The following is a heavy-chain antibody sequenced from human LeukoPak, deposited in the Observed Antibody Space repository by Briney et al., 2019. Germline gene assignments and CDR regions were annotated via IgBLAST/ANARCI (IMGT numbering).Heavy chain of an antibody. V-gene: IGHV3-48*03. Sequence: GGSLGLSCAASGFTFSSYELNWVRQAPGKGLEWVSYISSSGSTIYYADSVKGRFTISRDNAKNSLYLQMNSLRAEDTAVYYCARHGYGYHYYYGMDVWGQGTTVTVSS. J-gene: IGHJ6*02. D-gene: IGHD5-18*01. CDR1: GFTFSSYE. CDR2: ISSSGSTI. CDR3: ARHGYGYHYYYGMDV.